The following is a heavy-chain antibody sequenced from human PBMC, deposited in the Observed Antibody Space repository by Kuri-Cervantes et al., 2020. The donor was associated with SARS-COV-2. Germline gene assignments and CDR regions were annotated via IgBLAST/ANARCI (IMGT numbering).Heavy chain of an antibody. J-gene: IGHJ4*02. CDR2: ISSSSSTI. D-gene: IGHD6-19*01. V-gene: IGHV3-48*04. CDR3: ARGLAVAGTDFDY. Sequence: GESLKISCAASGFTFSSYSMNWVRQAPGKGLEWVSYISSSSSTIYYADSVKGRFTISRDNAKNSLYLQMNSLRAEDTAVYYCARGLAVAGTDFDYWGQGTLVTVSS. CDR1: GFTFSSYS.